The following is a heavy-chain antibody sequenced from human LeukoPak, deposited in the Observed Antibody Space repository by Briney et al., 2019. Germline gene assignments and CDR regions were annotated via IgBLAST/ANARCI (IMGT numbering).Heavy chain of an antibody. CDR2: IYYSGST. V-gene: IGHV4-59*01. D-gene: IGHD2-15*01. CDR1: GGSISSYY. CDR3: ARDKDTSDAFDI. Sequence: PSETLSLTCTVSGGSISSYYWSWIRQPPGKGLEWNGYIYYSGSTNYNPSLKSRVTISVDTSKNQFSLKLSSVTAADTAVYYCARDKDTSDAFDIWGQGTMVTVSS. J-gene: IGHJ3*02.